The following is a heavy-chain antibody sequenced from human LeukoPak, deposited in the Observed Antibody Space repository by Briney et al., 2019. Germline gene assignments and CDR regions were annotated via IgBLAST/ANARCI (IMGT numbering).Heavy chain of an antibody. D-gene: IGHD1-26*01. CDR3: AKGGSYYEHDY. V-gene: IGHV3-30*18. CDR2: ISYDGSNK. J-gene: IGHJ4*02. CDR1: GFTFSSYS. Sequence: GGSLRLSCAASGFTFSSYSMNWVRQAPGKGLEWVAVISYDGSNKYYADSVKGRFTISRDNSKNTLYLQMNSLRAEDTAVYYCAKGGSYYEHDYWGQGTLVTVSS.